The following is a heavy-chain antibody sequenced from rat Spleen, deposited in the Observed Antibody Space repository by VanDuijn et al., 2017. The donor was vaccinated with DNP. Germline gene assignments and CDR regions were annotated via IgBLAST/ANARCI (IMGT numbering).Heavy chain of an antibody. CDR2: ISYEGSST. D-gene: IGHD1-11*01. CDR1: GFTFSDYY. Sequence: EVLLVESDGGLVQPGRSLKLSCAASGFTFSDYYMAWVRQAPKKGLEWVASISYEGSSTYYGDSVKGRFTISRDNAKSTLYLQMDSLRSEDTATYFCARGGGAGYYFDYWGQGVMVTVSS. CDR3: ARGGGAGYYFDY. V-gene: IGHV5-22*01. J-gene: IGHJ2*01.